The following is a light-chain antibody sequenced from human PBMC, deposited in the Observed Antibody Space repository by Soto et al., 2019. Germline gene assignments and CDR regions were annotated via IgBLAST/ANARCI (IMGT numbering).Light chain of an antibody. J-gene: IGLJ2*01. Sequence: QSVLTQPPSVSAAPGQKVTISCSGSSSNIGNNYVSWYQQLPGTAPKLLIYDNNKRPSGIPDRFSGSKSGTSATLGFTGLQTGDEADYYCGTWDSRLSAVVFGGGTKVTVL. CDR2: DNN. CDR1: SSNIGNNY. V-gene: IGLV1-51*01. CDR3: GTWDSRLSAVV.